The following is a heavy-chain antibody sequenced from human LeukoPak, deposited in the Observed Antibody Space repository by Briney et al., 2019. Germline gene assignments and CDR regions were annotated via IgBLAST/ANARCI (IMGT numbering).Heavy chain of an antibody. CDR3: AKDSLDYDSSGAGAFDI. V-gene: IGHV3-11*01. J-gene: IGHJ3*02. D-gene: IGHD3-22*01. CDR1: GFTFSDYY. CDR2: ISSSGSTI. Sequence: GGSLRLSCAASGFTFSDYYMSWIRQAPGKGLEWVSYISSSGSTIYYADSVKGRFTISRDNSKNSLYLQMNSLRTEDTALYYCAKDSLDYDSSGAGAFDIWGQGTMVTVSS.